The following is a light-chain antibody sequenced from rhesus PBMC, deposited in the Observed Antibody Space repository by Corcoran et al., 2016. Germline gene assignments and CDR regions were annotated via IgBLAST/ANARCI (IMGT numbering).Light chain of an antibody. J-gene: IGKJ3*01. CDR3: LHDYTTPFT. V-gene: IGKV1S15*01. CDR1: QGISNY. CDR2: YAS. Sequence: DIQMTQSPSSLSASVGDTVTITCRASQGISNYLAWYQQKPGTAPKHLIYYASNLESGVPSRFSGSGAGTDVTLTISSLQPEDVATYYCLHDYTTPFTFGPGTKLDIK.